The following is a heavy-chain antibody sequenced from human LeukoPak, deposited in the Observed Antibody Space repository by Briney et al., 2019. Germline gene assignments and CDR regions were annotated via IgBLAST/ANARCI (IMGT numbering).Heavy chain of an antibody. CDR3: ARVGLSEKRKYCSGGSCYSSSDY. V-gene: IGHV4-4*07. J-gene: IGHJ4*02. CDR2: IYTSGST. CDR1: GGSISSYY. Sequence: SETLSLTCTVSGGSISSYYWSWIRQPAGKGLEWIGRIYTSGSTNYNPSLKSRVTMSVDTSKNQFSLKLSSVTAADTAVYYCARVGLSEKRKYCSGGSCYSSSDYWGQGTLVTVSS. D-gene: IGHD2-15*01.